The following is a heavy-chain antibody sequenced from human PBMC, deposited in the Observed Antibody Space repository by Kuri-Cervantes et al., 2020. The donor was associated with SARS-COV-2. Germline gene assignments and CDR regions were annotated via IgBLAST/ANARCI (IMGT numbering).Heavy chain of an antibody. CDR2: INHSGST. CDR1: GGSFSGYK. Sequence: GSLRLSCAVYGGSFSGYKWNWIRQSPGKGLEWIGEINHSGSTNYNPSLKSRVTISVDTSKNQFSLKLSSVTAADTAVYYCARIIVGATYYYYYYYMDVWGKGTTVTVSS. V-gene: IGHV4-34*01. CDR3: ARIIVGATYYYYYYYMDV. D-gene: IGHD1-26*01. J-gene: IGHJ6*03.